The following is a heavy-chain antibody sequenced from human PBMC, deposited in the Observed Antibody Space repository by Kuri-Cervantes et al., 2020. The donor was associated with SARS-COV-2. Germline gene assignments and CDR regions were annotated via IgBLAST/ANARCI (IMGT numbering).Heavy chain of an antibody. CDR2: IYYSGST. J-gene: IGHJ6*02. D-gene: IGHD6-19*01. Sequence: ESLKISCTVSGGSISSSSYYWGWIRQPPGKGLEWIGSIYYSGSTYYNPSLKSRVTISVDTSKNQFSLKLGSVTAADTAVYYCARGVGAAVAGTLITIYYYYGMDVWGQGTTVTVSS. CDR3: ARGVGAAVAGTLITIYYYYGMDV. CDR1: GGSISSSSYY. V-gene: IGHV4-39*01.